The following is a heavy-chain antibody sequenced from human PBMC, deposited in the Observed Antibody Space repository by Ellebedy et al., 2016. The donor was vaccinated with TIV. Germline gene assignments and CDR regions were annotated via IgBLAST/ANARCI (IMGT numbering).Heavy chain of an antibody. D-gene: IGHD3-3*01. V-gene: IGHV1-69*13. CDR1: GGTFSSYA. J-gene: IGHJ4*02. CDR3: AMGRGIFGVAFDY. Sequence: SVKVSXXASGGTFSSYAISWVRQAPGQGLEWMGGIIPIFGTANYAQKFQGRVTITADESTSTAYMELSSLRSDDTAVYYCAMGRGIFGVAFDYWGQGTLVTVSS. CDR2: IIPIFGTA.